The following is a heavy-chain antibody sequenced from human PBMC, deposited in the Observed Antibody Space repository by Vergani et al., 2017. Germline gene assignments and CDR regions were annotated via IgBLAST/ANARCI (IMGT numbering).Heavy chain of an antibody. V-gene: IGHV3-23*01. Sequence: EVHLLESGGGLIQPGGSLRISCAASGFTFDNYAMTWVRQAPGKGLQWVSGISGSGSSKFYEDSLKGRVTISRDNSKNTLYLQMNSLRAEDTAVYYCARVKVRFSNYMDVWGKGTTVTVSS. J-gene: IGHJ6*03. D-gene: IGHD3-3*01. CDR2: ISGSGSSK. CDR1: GFTFDNYA. CDR3: ARVKVRFSNYMDV.